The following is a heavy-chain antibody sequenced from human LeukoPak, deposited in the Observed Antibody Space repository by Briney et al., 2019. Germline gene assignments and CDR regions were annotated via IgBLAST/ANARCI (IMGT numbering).Heavy chain of an antibody. V-gene: IGHV1-2*02. CDR1: GYTFTGYY. CDR3: ASWADRNAAVAVFDY. CDR2: INLSSGGT. D-gene: IGHD6-13*01. Sequence: GASVKLSCKASGYTFTGYYMDSVRHAPGQGLEWVGCINLSSGGTNYAQKFQGRVTLTRDTSISTAYMQLSRLRSDDTAVYYCASWADRNAAVAVFDYWGQGTLVAVSS. J-gene: IGHJ4*02.